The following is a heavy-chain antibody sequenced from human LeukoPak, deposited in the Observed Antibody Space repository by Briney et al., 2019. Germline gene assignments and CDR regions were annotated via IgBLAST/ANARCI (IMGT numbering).Heavy chain of an antibody. CDR3: TRQWLRVMDV. CDR1: GFTFTAYS. D-gene: IGHD6-19*01. V-gene: IGHV3-21*01. Sequence: PGGSLRLSCASSGFTFTAYSMNCVRQAPGRGLEWISFISSSGHYIYYADSLKGRFTISRDNANSSLYLQISTLKAEDTAVYYCTRQWLRVMDVWGKGTTVTVSS. J-gene: IGHJ6*04. CDR2: ISSSGHYI.